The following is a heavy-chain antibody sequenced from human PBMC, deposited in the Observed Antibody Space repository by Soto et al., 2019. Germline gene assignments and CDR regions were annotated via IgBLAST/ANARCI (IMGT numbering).Heavy chain of an antibody. CDR2: INPDNGAT. Sequence: QVQVVQSGAEVKKPGASVIVSCKVSGYIFTGHYIHWVRQAPGQGLEWMGWINPDNGATDYAQKFQDWVTMTRDTSMSTAFIEFRRLKPDDTAVYYCTRGRGRGWYPTSAFGFWGQGTPVTVSS. D-gene: IGHD6-19*01. CDR1: GYIFTGHY. V-gene: IGHV1-2*04. CDR3: TRGRGRGWYPTSAFGF. J-gene: IGHJ4*02.